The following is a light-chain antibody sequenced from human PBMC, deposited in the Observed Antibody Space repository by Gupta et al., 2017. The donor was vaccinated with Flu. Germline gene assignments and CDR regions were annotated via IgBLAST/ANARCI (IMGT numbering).Light chain of an antibody. CDR3: CSYAGTKNWV. CDR2: DVT. V-gene: IGLV2-11*01. Sequence: QSALTQTRSLSGSPGQSATISCTGASTNIGTYNFVSWYQQHPGEAPRLLLYDVTKRPSGVPGRFSGSKSGNTASLTISGLQTEDEADFYCCSYAGTKNWVFGGGTKLTVL. J-gene: IGLJ3*02. CDR1: STNIGTYNF.